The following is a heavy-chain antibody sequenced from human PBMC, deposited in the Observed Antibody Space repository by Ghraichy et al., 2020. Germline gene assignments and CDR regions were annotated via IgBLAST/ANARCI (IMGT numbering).Heavy chain of an antibody. V-gene: IGHV4-39*01. D-gene: IGHD7-27*01. CDR2: IYYIGST. J-gene: IGHJ2*01. Sequence: SETLSLTCTVSGGAISRSSSYWGWIRQPPGKGLEWIGSIYYIGSTYYNSSLKSRATISVDTSKNQFSLKLSSVTAADTAVYYCARPGVPNPYWYFDLWGRGTLVTVSS. CDR3: ARPGVPNPYWYFDL. CDR1: GGAISRSSSY.